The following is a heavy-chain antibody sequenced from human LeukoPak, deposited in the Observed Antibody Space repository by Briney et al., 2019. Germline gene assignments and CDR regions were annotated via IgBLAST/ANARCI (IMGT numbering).Heavy chain of an antibody. CDR2: IYHSGST. CDR1: GYSISSGYY. D-gene: IGHD6-19*01. CDR3: AKGGVEQWQSNFDY. J-gene: IGHJ4*02. Sequence: SETLSLTCTVSGYSISSGYYWGWIRQPPEKGLGWVGSIYHSGSTYYTPSLKSRVTISVDTSKNQFSMKLSSVTAADTAVYYCAKGGVEQWQSNFDYWGQGTLVTVSS. V-gene: IGHV4-38-2*02.